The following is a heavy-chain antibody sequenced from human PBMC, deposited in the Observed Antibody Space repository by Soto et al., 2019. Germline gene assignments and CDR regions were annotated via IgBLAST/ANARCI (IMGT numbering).Heavy chain of an antibody. D-gene: IGHD3-16*01. V-gene: IGHV2-5*02. J-gene: IGHJ5*02. CDR1: GFSLTTRGVG. CDR2: IYWDDDK. Sequence: QITLKESGPTLVKPTQTLTLTCTFSGFSLTTRGVGVGWIRQPPGKALECLALIYWDDDKRYSPSLQSRLSTITSHXXNQVVLTMTNVDPVDTATYYCAHIPNYYQYDWFDPWGQGTLVSVSS. CDR3: AHIPNYYQYDWFDP.